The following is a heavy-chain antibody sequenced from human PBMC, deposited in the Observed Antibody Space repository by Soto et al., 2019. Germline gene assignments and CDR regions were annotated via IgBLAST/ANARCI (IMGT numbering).Heavy chain of an antibody. CDR1: GYTFTSYG. Sequence: ASVKVSCKASGYTFTSYGISWVRQAPGQGLEWMGWISAYNGNTNYAQKLQGRVTMTTDTSTSTAYMELRSLRSDDTAVYYGARVDGDRGYYYYYYYMDVWGKGTTVTVSS. CDR2: ISAYNGNT. CDR3: ARVDGDRGYYYYYYYMDV. D-gene: IGHD4-17*01. V-gene: IGHV1-18*01. J-gene: IGHJ6*03.